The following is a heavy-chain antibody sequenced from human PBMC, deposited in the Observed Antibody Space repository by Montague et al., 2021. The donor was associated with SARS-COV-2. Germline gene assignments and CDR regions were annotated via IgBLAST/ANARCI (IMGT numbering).Heavy chain of an antibody. CDR2: VHYTGST. Sequence: SETLSLTCEVSGGSIRSYYWSWIRQSPGKGLEWIGYVHYTGSTKYNPSLKTRVTLSLDTPKNHFSLRLNSVTAAATAVYYCARAQNICFIANCVNYFEVWGLGALVTVSS. CDR1: GGSIRSYY. J-gene: IGHJ4*02. D-gene: IGHD1-1*01. V-gene: IGHV4-59*01. CDR3: ARAQNICFIANCVNYFEV.